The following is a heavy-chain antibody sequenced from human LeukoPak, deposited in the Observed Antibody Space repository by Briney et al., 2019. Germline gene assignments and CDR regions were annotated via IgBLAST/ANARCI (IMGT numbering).Heavy chain of an antibody. CDR1: GFTFSSYA. CDR3: VKAAMITFGGVIDRFDY. CDR2: ISSNGGST. J-gene: IGHJ4*02. V-gene: IGHV3-64D*06. D-gene: IGHD3-16*02. Sequence: GGSLGLSCSASGFTFSSYAMHWVRQAPGKGLEYVSAISSNGGSTYYADSVKGRFTISRDNSKNTLYLQMSSLRAEDTAVYYCVKAAMITFGGVIDRFDYWGQGTLVTVSS.